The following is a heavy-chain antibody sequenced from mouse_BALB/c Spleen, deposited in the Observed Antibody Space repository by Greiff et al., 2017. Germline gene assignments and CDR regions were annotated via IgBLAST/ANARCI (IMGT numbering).Heavy chain of an antibody. Sequence: EVMLVESGGGLVKPGGSLKLSCAASGFTFSSYAMSWVRQTPEKRLEWVASISSGGSTYYPDSVKGRFTISRDNARNILYLQMSSLRSEDTAMYYCAREASYYFDYWGQGTTLTVSS. V-gene: IGHV5-6-5*01. CDR2: ISSGGST. J-gene: IGHJ2*01. CDR3: AREASYYFDY. CDR1: GFTFSSYA. D-gene: IGHD6-1*01.